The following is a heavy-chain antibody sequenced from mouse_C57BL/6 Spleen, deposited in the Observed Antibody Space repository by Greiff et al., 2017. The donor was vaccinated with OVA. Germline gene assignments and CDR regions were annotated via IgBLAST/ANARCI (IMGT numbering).Heavy chain of an antibody. CDR2: IDPNSGGT. CDR1: GYTFTSYW. CDR3: ARSRYDYDVWYFDV. J-gene: IGHJ1*03. D-gene: IGHD2-4*01. Sequence: QVQLQQPGAELVKPGASVKLSCKASGYTFTSYWMHWVKQRPGRGLEWIGRIDPNSGGTKYNEKFKSKATLTVDKPSSTAYMQLSSLTSEDSAVYYCARSRYDYDVWYFDVWGTGTTVTVSS. V-gene: IGHV1-72*01.